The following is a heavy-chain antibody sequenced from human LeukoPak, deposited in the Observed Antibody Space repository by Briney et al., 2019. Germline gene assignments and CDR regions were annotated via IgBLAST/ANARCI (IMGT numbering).Heavy chain of an antibody. D-gene: IGHD3-10*01. J-gene: IGHJ4*02. Sequence: SETLSLTCTVSGGSISSSSYYWGWIRQPPGKGLEWIGSIYYSGSTYYNPSLKSRVTISVDTSKNQFSLKLSSVTAADTAVYYCARQVGDTYYYGSGSYEVDYWGQGTLVTVSS. V-gene: IGHV4-39*01. CDR3: ARQVGDTYYYGSGSYEVDY. CDR2: IYYSGST. CDR1: GGSISSSSYY.